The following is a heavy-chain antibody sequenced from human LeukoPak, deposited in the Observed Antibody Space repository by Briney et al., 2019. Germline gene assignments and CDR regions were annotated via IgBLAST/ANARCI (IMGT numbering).Heavy chain of an antibody. Sequence: GGSLRLSCAASGFTFSSYGMHWVRQAPGKGLEWVAFIRYDGSNKYYADSVKGRFTISRDNSKNTLYLQMNSLRAEDTAVYYCAKYGPAAPYFDYWGQGTLVTVSS. CDR2: IRYDGSNK. V-gene: IGHV3-30*02. D-gene: IGHD2-2*01. CDR1: GFTFSSYG. J-gene: IGHJ4*02. CDR3: AKYGPAAPYFDY.